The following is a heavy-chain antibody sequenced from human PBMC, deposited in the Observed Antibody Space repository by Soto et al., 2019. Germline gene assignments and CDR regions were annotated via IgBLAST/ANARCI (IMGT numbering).Heavy chain of an antibody. CDR3: TTVFYHSSGNPHH. D-gene: IGHD3-22*01. V-gene: IGHV3-15*07. Sequence: EVQLVASGGGLVKPGGSLSLSCAASGFTFSNAWMNWVRQAPGKGLEWVGRIKRKTDGGTTDYAAPVKGRFTISRDDLRSTLYLQGNSLKTEDTPVYYCTTVFYHSSGNPHHWGQRTLVTVSS. J-gene: IGHJ5*02. CDR2: IKRKTDGGTT. CDR1: GFTFSNAW.